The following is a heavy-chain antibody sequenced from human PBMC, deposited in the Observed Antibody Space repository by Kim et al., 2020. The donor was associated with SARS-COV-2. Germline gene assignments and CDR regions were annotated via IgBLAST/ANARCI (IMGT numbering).Heavy chain of an antibody. V-gene: IGHV3-7*03. CDR2: IKQDGSEK. J-gene: IGHJ3*02. CDR1: GFTLSSYW. CDR3: ARGYSRSWYRGHDAFDI. Sequence: GGSLRLSCVASGFTLSSYWMSWVRQAPGKGLEWVANIKQDGSEKYYVDSVKGRFTISRDNAKNSLYLQMNSLRAEDTAVYYCARGYSRSWYRGHDAFDIWGRGTMVTVSS. D-gene: IGHD6-13*01.